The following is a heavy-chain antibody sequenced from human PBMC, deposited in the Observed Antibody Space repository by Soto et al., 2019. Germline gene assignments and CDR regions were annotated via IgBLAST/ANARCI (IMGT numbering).Heavy chain of an antibody. CDR3: AKDHDWAYYYYGMDV. J-gene: IGHJ6*02. Sequence: GGSLRLSCAASGFTFSSYAMSWVRQAPGKGLEWVSAISGSGGSTYYADSVKGRFTISRDNSKNTLYLQMNSLRAEDTAVYYCAKDHDWAYYYYGMDVWGQGTTVTVSS. CDR2: ISGSGGST. CDR1: GFTFSSYA. D-gene: IGHD2-21*01. V-gene: IGHV3-23*01.